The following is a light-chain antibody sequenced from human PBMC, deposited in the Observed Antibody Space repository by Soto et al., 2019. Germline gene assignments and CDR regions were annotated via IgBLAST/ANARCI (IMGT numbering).Light chain of an antibody. CDR2: RNN. CDR1: SSNIGSNY. J-gene: IGLJ3*02. V-gene: IGLV1-47*01. Sequence: QPVLTQPPSVSGTPGQRVTISCSGSSSNIGSNYVYWYQQLPGTAPKLLIYRNNQRPSGVPDRFSGSKSGTSASLAISGLRSEDEANYYCAAWDDSLSGVVFGGGTKLTVL. CDR3: AAWDDSLSGVV.